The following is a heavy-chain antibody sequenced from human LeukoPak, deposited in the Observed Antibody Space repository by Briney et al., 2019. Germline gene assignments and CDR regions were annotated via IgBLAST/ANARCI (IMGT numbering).Heavy chain of an antibody. Sequence: GGSLRLSCAASGFTFSSYGMHWVRQAPGRGLEWVAFIRYDGSNKYCADSVKGRFTISRDNSKNTLYLQMNSLRAEDTAVYYCVKENTVVTRFSGYYFDYWGQGTLVTVSS. D-gene: IGHD4-23*01. J-gene: IGHJ4*02. V-gene: IGHV3-30*02. CDR3: VKENTVVTRFSGYYFDY. CDR1: GFTFSSYG. CDR2: IRYDGSNK.